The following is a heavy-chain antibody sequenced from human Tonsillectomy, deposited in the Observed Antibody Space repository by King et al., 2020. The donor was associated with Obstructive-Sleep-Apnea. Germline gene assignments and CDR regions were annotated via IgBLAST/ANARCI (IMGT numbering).Heavy chain of an antibody. J-gene: IGHJ4*02. D-gene: IGHD2-2*01. CDR1: GGTFSSYA. CDR2: IIPILGIA. V-gene: IGHV1-69*09. CDR3: ARGDCSSTSCYVFDY. Sequence: VQLVESGAEVKKPGSSVKVSCKASGGTFSSYAISWVRQAPGQGLEWMGGIIPILGIANYAQKFQGRVTITADKSTSTAYMELSSLRSEDTAVYYCARGDCSSTSCYVFDYWGQGTLVTVSS.